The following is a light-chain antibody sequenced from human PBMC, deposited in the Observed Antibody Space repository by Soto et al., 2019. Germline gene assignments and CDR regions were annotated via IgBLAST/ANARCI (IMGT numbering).Light chain of an antibody. Sequence: EVVLTQSPATLSLSPGERATLSCRASQSIGRNLAWYQQKPGQAPRLLIYDASDRATGIPARFSGSGSGTDFTLTISSLEPEDFAVYFCQHRSTWPLTFGGGTKVEIK. V-gene: IGKV3-11*01. CDR3: QHRSTWPLT. J-gene: IGKJ4*01. CDR2: DAS. CDR1: QSIGRN.